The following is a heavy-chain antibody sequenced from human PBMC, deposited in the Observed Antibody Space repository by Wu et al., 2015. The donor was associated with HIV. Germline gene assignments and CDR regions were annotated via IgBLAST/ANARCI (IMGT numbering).Heavy chain of an antibody. V-gene: IGHV1-24*01. CDR3: ATLIRYNLNDKADAFDF. D-gene: IGHD1-1*01. CDR1: GYSFTDYH. CDR2: SDPEDGET. J-gene: IGHJ3*01. Sequence: QVHLVQFGGEVKKPGSSVKVTCKASGYSFTDYHIHWVRQAPGKGLEWMGGSDPEDGETVYAQKFQGRVTLTEDTSTDTAYMELTRLRSEDTAVYYCATLIRYNLNDKADAFDFWGHGTMVTVSS.